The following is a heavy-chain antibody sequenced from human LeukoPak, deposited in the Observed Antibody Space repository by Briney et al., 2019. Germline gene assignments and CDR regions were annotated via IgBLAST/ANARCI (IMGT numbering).Heavy chain of an antibody. V-gene: IGHV3-7*01. J-gene: IGHJ4*02. CDR3: ARAPYCSGGSCYSPFDY. CDR1: GFTFSSYW. D-gene: IGHD2-15*01. CDR2: IKQDGSEK. Sequence: PGGSLRLSCAASGFTFSSYWMSWIRQAPGKGLEWVANIKQDGSEKYYVDSVKGRFTISRDNAKNSLYLQMNSLRAEDTAVYYCARAPYCSGGSCYSPFDYWGQGTPVTVSS.